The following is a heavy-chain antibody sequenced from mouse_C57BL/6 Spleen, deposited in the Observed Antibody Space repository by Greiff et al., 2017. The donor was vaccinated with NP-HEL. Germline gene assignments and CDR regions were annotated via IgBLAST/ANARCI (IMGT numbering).Heavy chain of an antibody. CDR1: GFTFSSYG. CDR2: ISSGGSYT. D-gene: IGHD4-1*01. Sequence: DVMLVESGGDLVKPGGSLKLSCAASGFTFSSYGMSWVRQTPDKRLEWVATISSGGSYTYYPDSVKGRFTISRDNAKNTLYLQMSSLKSEDTAMYYCAREGNVGAMDYWGQGTSVTVSS. V-gene: IGHV5-6*02. J-gene: IGHJ4*01. CDR3: AREGNVGAMDY.